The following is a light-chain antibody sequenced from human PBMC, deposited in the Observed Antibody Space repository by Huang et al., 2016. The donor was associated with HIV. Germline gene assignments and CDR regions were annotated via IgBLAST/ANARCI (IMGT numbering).Light chain of an antibody. CDR2: GVV. Sequence: DIVLTQTPLSLSVTPGQSASISCRSNQTLRHSDGKTCLYWYLQTSGQAPQRLIYGVVNRFSGVAARLSGSGSGTDFTLKISRVEAGDAGTYYCMQSVQSATFGQGTKLEIK. CDR1: QTLRHSDGKTC. V-gene: IGKV2D-29*01. CDR3: MQSVQSAT. J-gene: IGKJ1*01.